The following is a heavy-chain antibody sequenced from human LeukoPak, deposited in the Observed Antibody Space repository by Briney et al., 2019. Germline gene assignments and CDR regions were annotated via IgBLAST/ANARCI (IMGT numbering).Heavy chain of an antibody. J-gene: IGHJ3*02. CDR1: GYTFTGYY. CDR3: ARECSGGSCYPIDAFDI. D-gene: IGHD2-15*01. CDR2: INPNSGGT. V-gene: IGHV1-2*02. Sequence: ASVKVSCKASGYTFTGYYMHWVRQAPGQGLEWMGWINPNSGGTNYAQKFQGRVTMTRDTSISTAYMELSRLRSDDTAVYYCARECSGGSCYPIDAFDIRGQGTMVTVSS.